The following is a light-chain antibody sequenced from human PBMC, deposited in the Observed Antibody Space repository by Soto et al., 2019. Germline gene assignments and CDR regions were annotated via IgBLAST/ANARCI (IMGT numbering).Light chain of an antibody. CDR1: SSNIGAGYY. CDR3: QSYDSSLSGSYV. Sequence: QAVVTQPPSVSGAPGQRVTISCTGTSSNIGAGYYVPWYQRLPGTAPKVLIYGNNNRPSGVPDRFSGSKSGTSASLAITGLQAEDEADYYCQSYDSSLSGSYVFGTGTKVTVL. V-gene: IGLV1-40*01. CDR2: GNN. J-gene: IGLJ1*01.